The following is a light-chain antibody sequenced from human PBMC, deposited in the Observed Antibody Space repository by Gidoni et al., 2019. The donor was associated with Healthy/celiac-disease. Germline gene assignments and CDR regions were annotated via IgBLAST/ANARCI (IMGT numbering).Light chain of an antibody. Sequence: DIQMTQSPSTLSASVGDRVPITCRASQSISSWLAWYQQKPGKAPKLLIYDASSLESGVPSRFSGSGSGTEFTLTISSLQPDDFATYYCQQYETFGQWTKVEIK. CDR1: QSISSW. CDR3: QQYET. V-gene: IGKV1-5*01. CDR2: DAS. J-gene: IGKJ1*01.